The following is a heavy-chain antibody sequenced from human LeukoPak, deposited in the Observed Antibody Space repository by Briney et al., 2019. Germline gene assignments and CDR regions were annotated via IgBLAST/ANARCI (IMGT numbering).Heavy chain of an antibody. D-gene: IGHD5-18*01. CDR3: ARGKRGYSYGYPY. V-gene: IGHV4-34*01. J-gene: IGHJ4*02. CDR2: INHSGST. Sequence: SVTLSLTCAVYGGSFSGYYWSWIRQPPGKGLEWIGEINHSGSTNYNPSLKSRVTISVDTSKNQFSLKLSSVTAADTAVYYCARGKRGYSYGYPYWGQGTLVTVSS. CDR1: GGSFSGYY.